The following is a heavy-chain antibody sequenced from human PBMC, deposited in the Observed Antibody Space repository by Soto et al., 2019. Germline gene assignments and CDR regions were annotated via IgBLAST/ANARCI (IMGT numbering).Heavy chain of an antibody. D-gene: IGHD3-22*01. CDR3: ARHGLHYYDSSGYYYAYFDY. V-gene: IGHV5-51*01. Sequence: GGSVKISCNGSGYSFTSYWIGWVRQMPWKGLEWMGIIYPGDSDTRYSPSFQGQVTISADKSISTAYLQWSSLKASDTAMYYCARHGLHYYDSSGYYYAYFDYWGQGTLVTVS. CDR1: GYSFTSYW. J-gene: IGHJ4*02. CDR2: IYPGDSDT.